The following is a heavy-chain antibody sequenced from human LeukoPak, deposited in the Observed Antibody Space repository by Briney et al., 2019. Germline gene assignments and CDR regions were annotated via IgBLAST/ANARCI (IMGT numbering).Heavy chain of an antibody. CDR2: IKQDGHEK. J-gene: IGHJ3*02. CDR1: GFTLSGYW. CDR3: VAISYLAFDI. V-gene: IGHV3-7*01. Sequence: GGSLRLSCAASGFTLSGYWMSWVCRAPGKGLEWVANIKQDGHEKYYVDSVKGRFTISRDNAKNSAYLQINNLRVEDTAVYYCVAISYLAFDIWGQGTMVTVSA. D-gene: IGHD3-3*01.